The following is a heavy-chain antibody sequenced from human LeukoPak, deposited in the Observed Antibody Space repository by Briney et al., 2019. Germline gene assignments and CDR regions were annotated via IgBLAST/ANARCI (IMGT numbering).Heavy chain of an antibody. V-gene: IGHV4-39*01. Sequence: SETLSLTCTVSGGSISNSNYYWGWIRQPPGKGLEWIGSIYYSGSMYYSPSLKSRVTISVDTSKNQFSLKLNSVTAADTAIYYCARRYYYDSSGYYYFFDYWGQGTLVTVSS. D-gene: IGHD3-22*01. J-gene: IGHJ4*02. CDR1: GGSISNSNYY. CDR2: IYYSGSM. CDR3: ARRYYYDSSGYYYFFDY.